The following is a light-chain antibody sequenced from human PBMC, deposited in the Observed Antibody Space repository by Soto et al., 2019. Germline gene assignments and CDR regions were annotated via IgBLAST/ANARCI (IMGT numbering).Light chain of an antibody. CDR1: QSISSW. Sequence: DIQMTQSPSTLSASVGDRVTITCRASQSISSWLAWNRQKPGKAPKLLIYDASSLESGVLSRFSGSGSGTEFTLTISSLQADDFATYYCQQYNSYSRTFGQGTKVEIK. CDR3: QQYNSYSRT. CDR2: DAS. V-gene: IGKV1-5*01. J-gene: IGKJ1*01.